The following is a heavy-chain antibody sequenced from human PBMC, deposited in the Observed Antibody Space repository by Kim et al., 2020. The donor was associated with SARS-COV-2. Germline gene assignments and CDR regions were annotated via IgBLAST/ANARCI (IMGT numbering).Heavy chain of an antibody. D-gene: IGHD5-18*01. Sequence: SEKYYVDSVKGRFTISRDNAKNSLYLQMNSLRAEDTAVYYCARGRGYLYLWGQGTLVTVSS. CDR2: SEK. J-gene: IGHJ5*02. CDR3: ARGRGYLYL. V-gene: IGHV3-7*03.